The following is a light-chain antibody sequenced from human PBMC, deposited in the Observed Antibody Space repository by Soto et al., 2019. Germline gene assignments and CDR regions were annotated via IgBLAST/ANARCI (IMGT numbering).Light chain of an antibody. Sequence: EIVMTQSPVTLSLSPGDRATLSCRASQSVASNVAWFQQKPGQPPRLLIYGASASATGIPARFSGSGSGTEFTLTISSLQFEEFAVYDCQQYNNWPRTFGQGTKVEIK. V-gene: IGKV3-15*01. CDR2: GAS. CDR1: QSVASN. J-gene: IGKJ1*01. CDR3: QQYNNWPRT.